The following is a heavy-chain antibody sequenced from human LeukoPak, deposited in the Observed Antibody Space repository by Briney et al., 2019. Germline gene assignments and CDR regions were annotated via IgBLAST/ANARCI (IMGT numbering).Heavy chain of an antibody. J-gene: IGHJ6*03. CDR1: GFTFSSYA. CDR3: AGDRGEYSPTWWHYYMDV. CDR2: ISSNGGST. Sequence: GGSLRLSCAASGFTFSSYAMHWVRQAPGKGLEYVSAISSNGGSTYYANSVKGRFTISRDNSKNTLYLQMGSLRAEDMAVYYCAGDRGEYSPTWWHYYMDVWGKGTTVTVSS. D-gene: IGHD5-18*01. V-gene: IGHV3-64*01.